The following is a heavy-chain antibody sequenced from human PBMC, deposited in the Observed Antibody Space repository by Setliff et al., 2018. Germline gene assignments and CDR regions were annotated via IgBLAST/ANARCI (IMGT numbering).Heavy chain of an antibody. Sequence: ASVKVSCKASGYTFTNYGITWVRQAPGQGLEWMGWISAYNGNTNYAQKLQGRVTMTTDTSTSTAYMELRSLRSDDTAVYYCARGGRSWWFGELPTYGMDVWGQGTTVTVSS. CDR3: ARGGRSWWFGELPTYGMDV. J-gene: IGHJ6*02. V-gene: IGHV1-18*01. CDR2: ISAYNGNT. D-gene: IGHD3-10*01. CDR1: GYTFTNYG.